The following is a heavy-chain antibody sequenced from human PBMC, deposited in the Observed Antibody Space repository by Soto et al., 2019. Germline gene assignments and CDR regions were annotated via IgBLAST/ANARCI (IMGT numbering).Heavy chain of an antibody. D-gene: IGHD3-10*01. J-gene: IGHJ5*01. Sequence: QITLKESGPTLVKPTQTLTLTCTFSGFSLSTSGVAVGWIRQPPGKALEWLALIYWDDDKRYSPSLKSRLTITKDTSKNQVVLTMTNMDPVDTATYDCAHGARGSGNYLSWFDTWGHGTLVTVSS. CDR2: IYWDDDK. V-gene: IGHV2-5*02. CDR3: AHGARGSGNYLSWFDT. CDR1: GFSLSTSGVA.